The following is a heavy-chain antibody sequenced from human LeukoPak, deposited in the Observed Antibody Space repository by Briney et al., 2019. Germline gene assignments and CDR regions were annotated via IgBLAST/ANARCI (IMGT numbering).Heavy chain of an antibody. V-gene: IGHV4-61*02. CDR3: ARCGSGSYYNIWGYYFDY. CDR2: IYTSGST. CDR1: GGSISSGSYY. J-gene: IGHJ4*02. D-gene: IGHD3-10*01. Sequence: SQTLSLTCTVSGGSISSGSYYWSWIRQPAGKGLEWIGRIYTSGSTNYNPSLKSRVTISVDTSKNQFSLKLSSVTAADTAVCYCARCGSGSYYNIWGYYFDYWGQGTLVTVSS.